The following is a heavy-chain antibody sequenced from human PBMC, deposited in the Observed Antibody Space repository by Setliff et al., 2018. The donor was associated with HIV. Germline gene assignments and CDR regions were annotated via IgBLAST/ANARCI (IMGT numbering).Heavy chain of an antibody. CDR2: IYYSGST. J-gene: IGHJ3*02. D-gene: IGHD5-12*01. CDR1: GYSVSSGYY. CDR3: ARVVPREVAPGGFDI. V-gene: IGHV4-38-2*01. Sequence: SETLSLTCAVSGYSVSSGYYWGWIRQPPGKGLEWIASIYYSGSTYYAPSLKSRVTISVDTAKNQFSLKLTSVTAADTAVYFCARVVPREVAPGGFDIWGQGTMVTVSS.